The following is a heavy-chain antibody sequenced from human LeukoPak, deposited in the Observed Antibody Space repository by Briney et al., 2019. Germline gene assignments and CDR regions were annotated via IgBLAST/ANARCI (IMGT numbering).Heavy chain of an antibody. J-gene: IGHJ4*02. D-gene: IGHD2-8*01. CDR2: INTNTGNP. CDR3: ARRADPYCRDGVCQRGPFDH. CDR1: GYTFTSYA. V-gene: IGHV7-4-1*02. Sequence: GASVKVSRNASGYTFTSYAMNWVRQAPGQGLEWMGWINTNTGNPTYAQGFTGRFVFSLDTSVSTAYLQISSLKAEDTAVYYCARRADPYCRDGVCQRGPFDHWGQGALVTVAS.